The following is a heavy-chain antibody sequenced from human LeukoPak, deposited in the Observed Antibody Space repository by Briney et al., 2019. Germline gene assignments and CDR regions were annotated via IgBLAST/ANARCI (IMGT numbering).Heavy chain of an antibody. Sequence: GGSLRLSCAASGFTFSSYAMSWVRQAPGKGLEWVSAISGSGGSTYCADSVKGRFTISRDNSKNTLYLQMNSLRAEDTAVYYCAKDPHAIVATASEGDYWGQGTLVTVSS. J-gene: IGHJ4*02. CDR1: GFTFSSYA. CDR3: AKDPHAIVATASEGDY. D-gene: IGHD5-12*01. CDR2: ISGSGGST. V-gene: IGHV3-23*01.